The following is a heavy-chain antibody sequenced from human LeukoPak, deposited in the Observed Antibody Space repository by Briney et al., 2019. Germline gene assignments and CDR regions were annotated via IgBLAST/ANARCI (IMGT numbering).Heavy chain of an antibody. CDR3: ARVKFSASVLSH. CDR2: INVNGKET. Sequence: GGSLRLSCEASGFPFSNYWMHWVRQTPGEGLVWVARINVNGKETTYADSVKGRFTISRDNLKNTVYLQMHSLRPVDTGVYYCARVKFSASVLSHWGQGTLVTVSS. D-gene: IGHD1-26*01. V-gene: IGHV3-74*03. CDR1: GFPFSNYW. J-gene: IGHJ4*02.